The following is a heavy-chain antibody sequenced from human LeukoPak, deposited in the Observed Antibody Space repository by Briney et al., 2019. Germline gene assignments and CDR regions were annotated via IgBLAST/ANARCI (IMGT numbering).Heavy chain of an antibody. CDR1: GGSISSSSYY. J-gene: IGHJ6*04. V-gene: IGHV4-39*07. Sequence: SETLSLTCTVSGGSISSSSYYWGWIRQPPGKGLEWIGSIYYSGSTYYNPSLKSRVTISVDTSKNQFSLKLSSVTAADTAVYYCAREVRRSGYWASRGMDVWGKGTTVTVAS. CDR2: IYYSGST. D-gene: IGHD3-22*01. CDR3: AREVRRSGYWASRGMDV.